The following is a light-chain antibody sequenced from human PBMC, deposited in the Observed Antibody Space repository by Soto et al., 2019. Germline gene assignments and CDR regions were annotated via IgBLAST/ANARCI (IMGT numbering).Light chain of an antibody. Sequence: EIVLTQSPGTLSLSPGERATLSCWASQSVTSSYLAWYQQKPGQAPRLLIYGASSRATGIPDRFSGSGSGKDFTLTISRLEPEDFAVYYCQHYGSSPRTFGQGTRVEIK. J-gene: IGKJ1*01. CDR3: QHYGSSPRT. CDR1: QSVTSSY. V-gene: IGKV3-20*01. CDR2: GAS.